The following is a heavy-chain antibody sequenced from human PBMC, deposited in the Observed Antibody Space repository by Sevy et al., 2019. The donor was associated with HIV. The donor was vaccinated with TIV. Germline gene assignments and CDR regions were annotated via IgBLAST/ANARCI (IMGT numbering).Heavy chain of an antibody. J-gene: IGHJ3*02. CDR2: FYHSGST. V-gene: IGHV4-38-2*01. CDR3: ASAIVGAFDAFDI. CDR1: SYSFISGYY. Sequence: SETLSLTCDVSSYSFISGYYWGWIRQPPGKGLEWIGSFYHSGSTYYNPSLKSRVSISVDTSKNHFSLKLSSVTAADTAVYYYASAIVGAFDAFDIWGQGTMVTVSS. D-gene: IGHD1-26*01.